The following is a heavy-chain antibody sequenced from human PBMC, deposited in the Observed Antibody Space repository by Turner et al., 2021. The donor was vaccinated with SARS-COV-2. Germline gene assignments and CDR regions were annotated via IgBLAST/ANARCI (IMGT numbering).Heavy chain of an antibody. Sequence: QLQLPESGPGLVKPSETLSLTCTVSGGSISSSSYNWGWIRQPPVKGLEWNGSIYYRGSTYYNPSLKIRVTISVDTSKNQFSLKLSSVTAADTAVYYCAIAPNYYYGMDVWGQGTTVTVSS. CDR2: IYYRGST. CDR3: AIAPNYYYGMDV. J-gene: IGHJ6*02. V-gene: IGHV4-39*01. CDR1: GGSISSSSYN.